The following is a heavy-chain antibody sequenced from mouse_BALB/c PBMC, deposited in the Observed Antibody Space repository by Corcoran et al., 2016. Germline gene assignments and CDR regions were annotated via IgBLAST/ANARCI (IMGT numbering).Heavy chain of an antibody. V-gene: IGHV1S136*01. D-gene: IGHD1-1*01. J-gene: IGHJ3*01. Sequence: EVQLQQSGPELVKPGASVKMSCKASGYTFTSYVMNWVKLKPGQGLEWIGYINPYNDGTKYNEKFKGKATLTSDKSSSTAYMELSSLTSEDSAVYYWASDYGSREAWFAYWGQGTLVTVSA. CDR1: GYTFTSYV. CDR2: INPYNDGT. CDR3: ASDYGSREAWFAY.